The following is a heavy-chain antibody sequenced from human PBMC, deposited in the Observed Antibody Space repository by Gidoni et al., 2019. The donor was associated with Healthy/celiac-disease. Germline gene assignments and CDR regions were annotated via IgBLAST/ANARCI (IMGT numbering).Heavy chain of an antibody. CDR2: IYTSGST. CDR3: AKSVAGAPQGAFDI. J-gene: IGHJ3*02. D-gene: IGHD6-19*01. V-gene: IGHV4-4*07. CDR1: GGSLSSYY. Sequence: QVQLQESGPGLVKPSETLSLTCTVPGGSLSSYYWSWIRQPAGKGLEGIGRIYTSGSTNYNPSLKSRVTMSVDTSKNQFALKLSAVTAADTAVYYCAKSVAGAPQGAFDIWGQGTMVTVSS.